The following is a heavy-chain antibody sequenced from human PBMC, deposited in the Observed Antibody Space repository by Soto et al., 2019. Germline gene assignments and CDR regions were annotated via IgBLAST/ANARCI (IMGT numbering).Heavy chain of an antibody. V-gene: IGHV1-18*04. CDR2: ISAYNGNT. J-gene: IGHJ4*02. CDR1: GYTFTSYG. CDR3: AREDPQQLWFRPFDY. Sequence: ASGKVSCEASGYTFTSYGISWVRQAPGQGLEWMGWISAYNGNTNYAQKLQGRVTMTTDTSTSTAYMELRSLRSDDTAVYYCAREDPQQLWFRPFDYWGRGTLVTVSS. D-gene: IGHD5-18*01.